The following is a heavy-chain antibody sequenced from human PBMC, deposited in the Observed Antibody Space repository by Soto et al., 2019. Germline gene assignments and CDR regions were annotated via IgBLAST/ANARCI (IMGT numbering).Heavy chain of an antibody. V-gene: IGHV4-31*03. CDR1: GAALNSGNYY. CDR2: IYVTGAV. Sequence: TLSLTCSVSGAALNSGNYYWSWIRQVPGKGLEWIGHIYVTGAVDYNPSLRDRITISQDTSESQFSLNLRLVTAADTAVYYCARLRIATNNYKWFDPWGQGTLVTVSS. J-gene: IGHJ5*02. D-gene: IGHD2-21*01. CDR3: ARLRIATNNYKWFDP.